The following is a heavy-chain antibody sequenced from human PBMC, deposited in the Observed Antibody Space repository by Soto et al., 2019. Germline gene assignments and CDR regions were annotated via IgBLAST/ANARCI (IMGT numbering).Heavy chain of an antibody. CDR1: GYTFSSYG. CDR3: ARDTGDGTFDF. CDR2: INAGYGNT. D-gene: IGHD7-27*01. V-gene: IGHV1-3*01. Sequence: ASVKVSCKASGYTFSSYGMHWVRQAPGQRLEWMGWINAGYGNTKSSQKFQDRVTSSRDTSASTAYMELTSLRSEDTAVYYCARDTGDGTFDFWGQGTLVTVSS. J-gene: IGHJ4*02.